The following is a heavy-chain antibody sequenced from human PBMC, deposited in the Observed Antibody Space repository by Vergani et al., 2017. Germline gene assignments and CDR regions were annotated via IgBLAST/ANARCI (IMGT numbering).Heavy chain of an antibody. D-gene: IGHD4-23*01. V-gene: IGHV4-39*01. CDR2: IYYSGST. J-gene: IGHJ2*01. Sequence: QLQLQESGPGLVKPSETLSLTCTVSGGSISSSSYYWGWIRQPPGKGLEWIGSIYYSGSTYYNPSLKSRVTISVDTSKNPFSLKLSSVTAADTAVYYCARHKSGYGGYWYFDLWGRGTLVTVSS. CDR1: GGSISSSSYY. CDR3: ARHKSGYGGYWYFDL.